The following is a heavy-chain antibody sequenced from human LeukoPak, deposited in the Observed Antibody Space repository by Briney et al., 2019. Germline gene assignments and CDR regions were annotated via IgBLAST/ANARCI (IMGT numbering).Heavy chain of an antibody. V-gene: IGHV3-48*01. Sequence: GALRLSCAASGFTFSTYSMNWVRQAPGKGLEWVSYITSSGSAIYYADSVKGRFTISRDNSKNTLYLQMNSLRAEDTAVYYCALGSGGLLDYWGQGTLVTVSS. J-gene: IGHJ4*02. CDR1: GFTFSTYS. D-gene: IGHD2-15*01. CDR3: ALGSGGLLDY. CDR2: ITSSGSAI.